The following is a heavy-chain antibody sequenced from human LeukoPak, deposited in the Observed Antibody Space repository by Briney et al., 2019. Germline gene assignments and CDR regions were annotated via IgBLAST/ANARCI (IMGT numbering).Heavy chain of an antibody. CDR1: GFTFSSYA. V-gene: IGHV3-30*04. D-gene: IGHD6-13*01. CDR3: ARDHIAAAGSLDY. J-gene: IGHJ4*02. CDR2: ISYDGSNK. Sequence: GRSLRLSCAASGFTFSSYAMHWVRQAPGKGLEWVAVISYDGSNKYYADSVKGRFTISRDNSKNTLYLQMNSLRAEDTAVYYCARDHIAAAGSLDYWGQGTLVTVSS.